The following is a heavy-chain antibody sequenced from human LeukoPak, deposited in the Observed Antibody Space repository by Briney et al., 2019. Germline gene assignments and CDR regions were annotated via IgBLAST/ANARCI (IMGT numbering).Heavy chain of an antibody. Sequence: SQTLSLTCTVSGGSISSGDYYWSWIRQPPGKGLEWFGYIYYSGSTYSNPSLKRRVTISVETTNNQFSLKLSSVTAADTAVYYCAREKGPHYDFWSGYYNSTNWFDPWGQGTLVTVSS. CDR1: GGSISSGDYY. V-gene: IGHV4-30-4*08. CDR3: AREKGPHYDFWSGYYNSTNWFDP. D-gene: IGHD3-3*01. CDR2: IYYSGST. J-gene: IGHJ5*02.